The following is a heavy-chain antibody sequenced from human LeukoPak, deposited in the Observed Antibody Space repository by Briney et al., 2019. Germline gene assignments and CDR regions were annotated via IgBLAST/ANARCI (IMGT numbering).Heavy chain of an antibody. D-gene: IGHD2-21*02. V-gene: IGHV1-18*01. J-gene: IGHJ6*02. Sequence: ASVKASCKASGYTFTSYGISWVRQAPGQGLEWMGWISAYNGNTNYAQKLQGRVTMTTDTSTSTAYMELRSLRSDDTAVYYCARDSYCGGDCYSRDYYYYGMDVWGQGTTVTVSS. CDR2: ISAYNGNT. CDR3: ARDSYCGGDCYSRDYYYYGMDV. CDR1: GYTFTSYG.